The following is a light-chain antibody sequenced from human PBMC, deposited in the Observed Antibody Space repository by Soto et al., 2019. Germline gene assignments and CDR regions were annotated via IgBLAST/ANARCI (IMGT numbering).Light chain of an antibody. CDR1: QSIYSW. CDR2: DGS. CDR3: QQYNSYPYT. J-gene: IGKJ2*01. V-gene: IGKV1-5*01. Sequence: DIQMTQSPSSLSASVGDRVTISCRASQSIYSWLAWYHQKPGRAPKLLIFDGSSLAGGVPSRFSGSRFGTEFTLTVSSLQPDDFATYYCQQYNSYPYTFGQGSKLEI.